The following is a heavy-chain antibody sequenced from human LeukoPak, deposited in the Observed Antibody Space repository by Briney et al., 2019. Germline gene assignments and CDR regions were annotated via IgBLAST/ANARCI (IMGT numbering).Heavy chain of an antibody. D-gene: IGHD5-18*01. J-gene: IGHJ4*02. CDR3: ARVRTAMEVGAY. CDR1: GFTFDDYA. CDR2: ISGDGSDT. Sequence: GGSLRLSCAASGFTFDDYAMHWVRQAPGKGLEWVSLISGDGSDTYYGDSVKGRFTVSRDNSKNSLCLQMNSLRVEDTALYYCARVRTAMEVGAYWGQGTLVTVSS. V-gene: IGHV3-43*02.